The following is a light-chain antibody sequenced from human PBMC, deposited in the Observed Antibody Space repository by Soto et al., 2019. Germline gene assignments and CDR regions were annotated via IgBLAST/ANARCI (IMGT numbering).Light chain of an antibody. CDR1: SSDVGGYDY. V-gene: IGLV2-14*01. CDR2: DVS. Sequence: QSAPTQPASVSGSPGQSITISCTGTSSDVGGYDYVSWYQQHPGKAPKLMIYDVSNRPSGVSNRFSGSKSGNTASLTISGFQDEDEADYYCSSYTSSITLGVFGTGTKVTVL. J-gene: IGLJ1*01. CDR3: SSYTSSITLGV.